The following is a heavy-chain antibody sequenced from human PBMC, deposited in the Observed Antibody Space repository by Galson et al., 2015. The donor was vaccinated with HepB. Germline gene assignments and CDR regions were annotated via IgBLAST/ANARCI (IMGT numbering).Heavy chain of an antibody. CDR2: ISYDGANR. CDR3: ARDPGSTGWYYFDF. CDR1: GFIFSSYA. J-gene: IGHJ4*02. V-gene: IGHV3-30-3*01. Sequence: SLRLSCAASGFIFSSYAMHWVRQAPGKGLEWVAGISYDGANRYYADSVKGRFTISRDNSENTLYLQMNSLRAEDTAVYYCARDPGSTGWYYFDFWGQGTLVTVSS. D-gene: IGHD2-15*01.